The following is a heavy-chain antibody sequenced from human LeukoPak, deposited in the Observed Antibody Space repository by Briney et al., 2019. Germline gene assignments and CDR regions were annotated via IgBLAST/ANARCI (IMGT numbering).Heavy chain of an antibody. CDR1: GGSFSGYY. Sequence: PSETLSLTCAVYGGSFSGYYWSWIRQPPGKGLEWIGEINHSGSTNYNPSLKSRVAISVDTSKNQFSLKLSSVTAADTAVYYSARGRRQWRFDYWGQGTLVTVSS. J-gene: IGHJ4*02. CDR3: ARGRRQWRFDY. V-gene: IGHV4-34*01. D-gene: IGHD6-19*01. CDR2: INHSGST.